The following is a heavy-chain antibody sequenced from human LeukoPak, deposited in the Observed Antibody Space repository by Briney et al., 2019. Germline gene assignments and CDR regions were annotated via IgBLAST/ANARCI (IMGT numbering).Heavy chain of an antibody. D-gene: IGHD2-15*01. CDR1: GGTFSSYA. CDR2: IIPIFGTA. V-gene: IGHV1-69*05. CDR3: TKAPIVSCSGAFCYPFDS. J-gene: IGHJ4*02. Sequence: SVKVSCKASGGTFSSYAISWVRQAPGQGLEWMGGIIPIFGTANYAQNLQGRVTMTTDTSTATAYMELRSLRSDDTAIYYCTKAPIVSCSGAFCYPFDSWGQGTLVTVSS.